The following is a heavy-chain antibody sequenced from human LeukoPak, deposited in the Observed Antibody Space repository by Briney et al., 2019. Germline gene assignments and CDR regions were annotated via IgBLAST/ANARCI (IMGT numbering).Heavy chain of an antibody. CDR3: ARMGTESYYYDSSGYYGFDC. J-gene: IGHJ4*02. Sequence: GGSLRLSCAASGFTFSSYWMHWVRQAPGKGLVWVSRINSDGSSTSYADSVKGRFTISRDNAKNTLYLQMNSLRAEDTAVYYCARMGTESYYYDSSGYYGFDCWGQGTLVTVSS. CDR2: INSDGSST. D-gene: IGHD3-22*01. V-gene: IGHV3-74*01. CDR1: GFTFSSYW.